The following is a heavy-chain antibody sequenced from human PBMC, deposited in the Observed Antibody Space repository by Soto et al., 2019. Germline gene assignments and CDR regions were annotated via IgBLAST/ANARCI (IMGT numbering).Heavy chain of an antibody. Sequence: SETLSLTCAVSGGSISSGGYSWSWIRQPPGKGLEWIGYIYHSGSTYYNPSLKSRVTISVDRSKNQFSLKLSSVTAADMAVYYCARTLAARLDYWGQGTLVTVSS. J-gene: IGHJ4*02. CDR2: IYHSGST. CDR3: ARTLAARLDY. V-gene: IGHV4-30-2*01. CDR1: GGSISSGGYS. D-gene: IGHD6-6*01.